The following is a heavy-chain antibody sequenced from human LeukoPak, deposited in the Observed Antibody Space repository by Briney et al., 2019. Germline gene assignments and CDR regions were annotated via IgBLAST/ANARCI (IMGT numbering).Heavy chain of an antibody. CDR2: IGIDSGNT. V-gene: IGHV3-48*01. CDR3: ARDHNYAFDN. J-gene: IGHJ4*02. D-gene: IGHD1-1*01. Sequence: GGSLRLSCTASGFPFIEYSMNWVRQAPGKGLKWISYIGIDSGNTKYADSVRGRFTISADKAKNSLYLQMNSLRVEDTAVYYCARDHNYAFDNWGQGTLVSVAS. CDR1: GFPFIEYS.